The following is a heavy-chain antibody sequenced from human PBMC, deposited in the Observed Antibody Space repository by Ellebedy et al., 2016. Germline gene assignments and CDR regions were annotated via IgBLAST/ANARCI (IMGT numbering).Heavy chain of an antibody. CDR1: GTSLIDYH. CDR3: TRTVQLAFYMNV. Sequence: SETLSLTCSVSGTSLIDYHWSWIRQSPRKGLEWIGNVYHTGSTIYNPSLQSRVTISVDTSKNQFSLKLSSVTAAATAVYYCTRTVQLAFYMNVWGRGTSVTVSS. CDR2: VYHTGST. J-gene: IGHJ6*03. D-gene: IGHD5-24*01. V-gene: IGHV4-59*08.